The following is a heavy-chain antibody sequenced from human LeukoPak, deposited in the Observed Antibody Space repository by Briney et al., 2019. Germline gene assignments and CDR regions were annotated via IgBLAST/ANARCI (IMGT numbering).Heavy chain of an antibody. CDR1: GYTFTSYY. CDR2: INPSGGST. J-gene: IGHJ6*03. Sequence: ASVKVSCKASGYTFTSYYIHWVRQAPGQGLEWMGLINPSGGSTNYAQKFQGRVTITADKSTSTAYMELSSLRSEDTAVYYCASRPLGYCSSTSCYASYYYYYMDVWGKGTTVTVSS. CDR3: ASRPLGYCSSTSCYASYYYYYMDV. V-gene: IGHV1-46*01. D-gene: IGHD2-2*01.